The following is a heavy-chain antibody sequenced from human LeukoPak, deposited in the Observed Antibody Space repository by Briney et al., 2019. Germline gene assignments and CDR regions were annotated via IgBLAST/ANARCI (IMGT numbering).Heavy chain of an antibody. CDR1: GGSISSGGYS. V-gene: IGHV4-61*08. Sequence: PSETLSLTCAVSGGSISSGGYSWSWIRQPPGKGLEWIGYIYYSGSTNYNPSLKSRVTISVDTSKNQFSLKLSSVTAADTAVYYCARAEDSYYYDSSGYSISYWGQGTLVTVSS. CDR3: ARAEDSYYYDSSGYSISY. J-gene: IGHJ4*02. CDR2: IYYSGST. D-gene: IGHD3-22*01.